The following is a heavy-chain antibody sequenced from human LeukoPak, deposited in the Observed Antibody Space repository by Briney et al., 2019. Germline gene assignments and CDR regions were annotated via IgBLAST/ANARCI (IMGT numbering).Heavy chain of an antibody. J-gene: IGHJ4*02. V-gene: IGHV3-23*01. CDR2: IRCSGGST. D-gene: IGHD2-8*01. CDR3: AKDPDCTSGICYTFFDY. CDR1: GFTYSSYA. Sequence: GGSLRLFCAASGFTYSSYAMIWVRQAPGEGREWFSAIRCSGGSTYYADSVKGRFTISRDNSKNTLYLQMNSLRAEDTAVYYCAKDPDCTSGICYTFFDYWGQGTLVTVSS.